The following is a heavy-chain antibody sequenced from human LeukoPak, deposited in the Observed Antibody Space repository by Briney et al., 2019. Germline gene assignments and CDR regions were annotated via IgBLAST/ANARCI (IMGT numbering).Heavy chain of an antibody. CDR2: ISGSGGST. J-gene: IGHJ4*02. CDR1: GFTFSNYA. D-gene: IGHD3-9*01. CDR3: ANQHNDDWFTPFGY. V-gene: IGHV3-23*01. Sequence: GGSLRLSCEASGFTFSNYAMRWVRQVPGRGLEWVSTISGSGGSTYYADSVKGRFTISRDNSKNTLYLQMNSLRAEDTAVYYCANQHNDDWFTPFGYWGQGTLVTVSS.